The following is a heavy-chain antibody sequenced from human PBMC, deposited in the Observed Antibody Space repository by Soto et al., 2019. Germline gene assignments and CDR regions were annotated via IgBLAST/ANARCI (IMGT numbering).Heavy chain of an antibody. CDR1: GGTFSSYT. V-gene: IGHV1-69*02. J-gene: IGHJ5*02. Sequence: QVQLVQSGAEVKKPGSSVKVSCKASGGTFSSYTISWVRQAPGQGLEWMGMIIPILGIANYAQKFQGRVRITARKSRVTACMERSSVRSDDTAVYYCARVYGSGSGNWFDPWGQVTLVTVAA. CDR3: ARVYGSGSGNWFDP. CDR2: IIPILGIA. D-gene: IGHD3-10*01.